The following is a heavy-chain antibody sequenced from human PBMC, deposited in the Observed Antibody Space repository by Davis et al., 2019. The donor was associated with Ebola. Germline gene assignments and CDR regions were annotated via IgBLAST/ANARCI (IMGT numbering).Heavy chain of an antibody. V-gene: IGHV1-2*02. CDR2: INPISGDT. D-gene: IGHD3-10*01. J-gene: IGHJ6*02. CDR1: GYTLTDYQ. Sequence: ASVKVSCKASGYTLTDYQMHWVRQAPGQGLEWTGGINPISGDTNYAEKFQGRVTMTRDTSISTVYMELSRLRSDDTAVYYCARDLSYSYYYHYYGMDVWGQGTTVTVSS. CDR3: ARDLSYSYYYHYYGMDV.